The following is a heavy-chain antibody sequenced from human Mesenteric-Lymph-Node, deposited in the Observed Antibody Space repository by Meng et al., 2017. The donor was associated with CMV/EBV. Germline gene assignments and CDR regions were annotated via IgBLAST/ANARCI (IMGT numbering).Heavy chain of an antibody. CDR1: KFTFSNHE. CDR3: GKGGKSHLDY. D-gene: IGHD1-26*01. CDR2: ISASGNTI. J-gene: IGHJ4*02. V-gene: IGHV3-48*03. Sequence: GESLKISCVDSKFTFSNHEMNRVRQAPGKGLEWISYISASGNTIYDADSVKGRFTISRDNAKKSLYLQMNSLRAEDTAVYYCGKGGKSHLDYWGQGILVTVSS.